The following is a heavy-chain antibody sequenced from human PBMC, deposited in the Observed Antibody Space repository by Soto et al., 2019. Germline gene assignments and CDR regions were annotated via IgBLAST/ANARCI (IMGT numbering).Heavy chain of an antibody. Sequence: QVTLKESGPTLVKPTQTLTLTCSFSGFSLYTPGVGVGWVRQPPGKALEWLALIYWDDDKRYSPIVKSRLTIAKDTSKNQVVLTMTNVDPVDTATYYCAHKHLAAAGYCFDYWGQGTLVTVSS. D-gene: IGHD6-13*01. CDR1: GFSLYTPGVG. J-gene: IGHJ4*02. CDR3: AHKHLAAAGYCFDY. CDR2: IYWDDDK. V-gene: IGHV2-5*02.